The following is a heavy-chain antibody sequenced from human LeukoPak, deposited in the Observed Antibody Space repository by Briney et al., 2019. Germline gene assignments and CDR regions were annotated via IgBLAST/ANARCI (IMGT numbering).Heavy chain of an antibody. CDR1: GGSFSGYY. D-gene: IGHD3-22*01. CDR2: INHSGST. V-gene: IGHV4-34*01. Sequence: SETLSLTCAVYGGSFSGYYWSWIRQPPGKGLEWIGEINHSGSTNYNPSLKSRVTISVDTSKNQFSLKLSSVTAADTAVYYCARPFHYYDSSGYYGYNWFDPWGQGTLVTVSS. CDR3: ARPFHYYDSSGYYGYNWFDP. J-gene: IGHJ5*02.